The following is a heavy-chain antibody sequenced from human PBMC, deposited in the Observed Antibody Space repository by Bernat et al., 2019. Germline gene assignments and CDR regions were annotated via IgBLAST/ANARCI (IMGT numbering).Heavy chain of an antibody. V-gene: IGHV4-39*01. CDR3: ARLTGALTGVDY. CDR2: IYYSGST. CDR1: GGSISSSSYY. J-gene: IGHJ4*01. D-gene: IGHD3-9*01. Sequence: QLQLQESGPGLVKPSETLSLTCTVSGGSISSSSYYWGWIRQPPGKGLEWIGSIYYSGSTYYNPSLKSRVTISVDTSKNQFSLKLSSVTAADTAVYYCARLTGALTGVDYWGHGTLVTVSS.